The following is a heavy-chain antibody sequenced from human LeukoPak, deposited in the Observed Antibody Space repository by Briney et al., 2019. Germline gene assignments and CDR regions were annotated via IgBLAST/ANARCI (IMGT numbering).Heavy chain of an antibody. D-gene: IGHD2-2*01. CDR2: ISGSGGST. V-gene: IGHV3-23*01. Sequence: GGSLRLSCAASGFTFSSYAMSWVRQAPGKGLEWVSIISGSGGSTYYADSVKGRFTISRDNSKNTLYLQVNSLRVEDTAVYYCAKGVQLSWDCSTTSCYGWFDPWGQGTLVTVSS. J-gene: IGHJ5*02. CDR1: GFTFSSYA. CDR3: AKGVQLSWDCSTTSCYGWFDP.